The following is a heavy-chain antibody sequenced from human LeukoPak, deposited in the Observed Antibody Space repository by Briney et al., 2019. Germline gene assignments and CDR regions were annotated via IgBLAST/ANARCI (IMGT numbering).Heavy chain of an antibody. D-gene: IGHD3-10*01. Sequence: GGSLRLSCAASGFTFGSYGMHWVRQAPGKGLEWVAFIRYDGSNKYYADSVKGRFTISRDNSKNTLYLQMNSLRAEDTAVYYCASVAKYGSGSVFDYWGQGTLVTVSS. CDR2: IRYDGSNK. J-gene: IGHJ4*02. CDR1: GFTFGSYG. V-gene: IGHV3-30*02. CDR3: ASVAKYGSGSVFDY.